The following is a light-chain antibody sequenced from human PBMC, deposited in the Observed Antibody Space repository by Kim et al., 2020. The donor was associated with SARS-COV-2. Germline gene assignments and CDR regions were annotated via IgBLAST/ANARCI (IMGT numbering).Light chain of an antibody. Sequence: DIVMTQSPDSLAVSLGERATINCKSSQSVLYRSDNKNYLAWYQQKPGQPPKLLIYWASTRESGVPDRFSGSGSGTDFTLTISSLQAEDVAVYYCQQYYSIPPTFGGGTKVEI. CDR1: QSVLYRSDNKNY. V-gene: IGKV4-1*01. CDR3: QQYYSIPPT. CDR2: WAS. J-gene: IGKJ4*01.